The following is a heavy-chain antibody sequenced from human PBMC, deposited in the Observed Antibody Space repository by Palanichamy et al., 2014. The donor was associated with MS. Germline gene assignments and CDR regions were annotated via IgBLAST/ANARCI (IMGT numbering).Heavy chain of an antibody. J-gene: IGHJ4*02. D-gene: IGHD6-19*01. V-gene: IGHV3-30*04. CDR2: ISYSGSDK. Sequence: QVQLVESGGGVVRPGRSLRLSCAASGFTFSSYTMHWVRQAPGKGLEWVALISYSGSDKEYGDSVKGRFTISRDNSKSMVSLQMDSLRDDDTAVYYCARDPARIEVGFLDNWGQGTLVTVSS. CDR1: GFTFSSYT. CDR3: ARDPARIEVGFLDN.